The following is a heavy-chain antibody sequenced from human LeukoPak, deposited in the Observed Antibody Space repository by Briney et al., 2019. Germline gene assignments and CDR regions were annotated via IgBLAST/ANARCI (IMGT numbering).Heavy chain of an antibody. Sequence: ASVKVSCKASGGTFSSYAISWVRQAPGQGLEWMGRIIPILGIANYAQKFQGRVTITADKSTSTAYMELSSLRPEDTAVYYCAREKGRVWFGELSAFDIWGQGTMVTVSS. J-gene: IGHJ3*02. CDR3: AREKGRVWFGELSAFDI. CDR2: IIPILGIA. D-gene: IGHD3-10*01. CDR1: GGTFSSYA. V-gene: IGHV1-69*04.